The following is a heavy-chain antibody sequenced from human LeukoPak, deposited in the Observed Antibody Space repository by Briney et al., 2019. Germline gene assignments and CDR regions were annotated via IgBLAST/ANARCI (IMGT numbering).Heavy chain of an antibody. CDR1: GFTFSSYA. D-gene: IGHD3-9*01. J-gene: IGHJ5*02. CDR3: AKDLRHFVWYGSPNWFDP. Sequence: GGFLSLSCAASGFTFSSYAMSWLRQAPGKGLEWVSAISGSGGSTYYADSVKGRFTISRDNSKNTLYLQMNSLRAEDTAVYYCAKDLRHFVWYGSPNWFDPWGQGTLVTVSS. CDR2: ISGSGGST. V-gene: IGHV3-23*01.